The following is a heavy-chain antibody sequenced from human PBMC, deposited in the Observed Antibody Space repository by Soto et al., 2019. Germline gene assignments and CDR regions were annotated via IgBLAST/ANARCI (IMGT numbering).Heavy chain of an antibody. D-gene: IGHD3-22*01. V-gene: IGHV3-11*01. CDR3: ARDEGYYDSSGDYPYYFDY. CDR2: ISSSGSTI. J-gene: IGHJ4*02. CDR1: GFTFSDYY. Sequence: QVQLVESGGGLVKPGGSLRLSCAASGFTFSDYYMIWIRQASGKGLEWVSYISSSGSTIYYADSVKGRFTISRDNAKNSLYLQMNSLRAEDTAVYYCARDEGYYDSSGDYPYYFDYWGQGTLVTVSS.